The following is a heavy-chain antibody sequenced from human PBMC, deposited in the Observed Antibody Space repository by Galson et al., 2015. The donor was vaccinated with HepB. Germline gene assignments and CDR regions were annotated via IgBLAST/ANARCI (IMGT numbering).Heavy chain of an antibody. Sequence: SVKVSCKASGYTFTDYVVNWVRQAPGQGLEWMGWMNTNTGKPTYAPGFAGRFVFSLDTSVTTAYLQISSLETDDTAVYYCARSPLRFLDWSPYYGYYYMDVWGEGTTVTVSS. CDR2: MNTNTGKP. V-gene: IGHV7-4-1*02. D-gene: IGHD3-3*01. CDR1: GYTFTDYV. CDR3: ARSPLRFLDWSPYYGYYYMDV. J-gene: IGHJ6*03.